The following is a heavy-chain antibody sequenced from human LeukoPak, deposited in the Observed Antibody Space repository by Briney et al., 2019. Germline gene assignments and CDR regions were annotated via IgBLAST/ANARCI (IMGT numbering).Heavy chain of an antibody. D-gene: IGHD2-2*01. CDR1: GFTFHDYA. CDR3: AKDRDSTTPLFSNLDV. V-gene: IGHV3-30*18. CDR2: ISFDGSNK. J-gene: IGHJ6*04. Sequence: GGSLRLSCAASGFTFHDYAMHWVRQAPGKGLEWVAVISFDGSNKYYADSVKGRFTISRDNSKNTLYLQMSSLRSDDTAVYYCAKDRDSTTPLFSNLDVWGKGTTVTVSS.